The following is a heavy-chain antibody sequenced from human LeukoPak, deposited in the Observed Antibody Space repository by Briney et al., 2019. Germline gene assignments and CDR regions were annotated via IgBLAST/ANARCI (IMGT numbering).Heavy chain of an antibody. V-gene: IGHV3-30*18. D-gene: IGHD6-13*01. J-gene: IGHJ4*02. CDR2: ISYDGSNK. Sequence: GGSLRLSCAASGFTFSSYGMHWVRQAPGKGLEWVAVISYDGSNKYYADSVKGRFTISRDNSKNTLYLQMNSLRAEDTAVYYCAKDHGMYSSSWYAVFDYWGQGTLITVSS. CDR3: AKDHGMYSSSWYAVFDY. CDR1: GFTFSSYG.